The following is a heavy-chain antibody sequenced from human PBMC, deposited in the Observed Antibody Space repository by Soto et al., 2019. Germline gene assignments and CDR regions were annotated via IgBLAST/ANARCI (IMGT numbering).Heavy chain of an antibody. CDR1: GYTFTGYY. J-gene: IGHJ5*02. CDR3: ARDTRSDSNWFDP. Sequence: ASVKVSCKASGYTFTGYYMHWVRQAPGQGLEWMARINPNTGSTKYAQKFQGRVTVTRDSSTSTVYMELSRLTSEDTAVYYCARDTRSDSNWFDPWGQGTPVTSPQ. CDR2: INPNTGST. D-gene: IGHD2-21*02. V-gene: IGHV1-2*02.